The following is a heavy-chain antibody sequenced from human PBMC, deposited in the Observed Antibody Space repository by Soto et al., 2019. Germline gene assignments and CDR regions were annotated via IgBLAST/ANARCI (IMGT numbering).Heavy chain of an antibody. CDR2: IYPGDSDT. D-gene: IGHD2-2*01. Sequence: GESLKISCKGSGYSFTSYWIGWVRQMPGKGLEWMGIIYPGDSDTRYSPSFQGQVTISADKSISTAYLQWSSLKASDTAMYYCARLRRYCSSTSCYSTLYYFDYWGQGNMVTV. J-gene: IGHJ4*02. V-gene: IGHV5-51*01. CDR1: GYSFTSYW. CDR3: ARLRRYCSSTSCYSTLYYFDY.